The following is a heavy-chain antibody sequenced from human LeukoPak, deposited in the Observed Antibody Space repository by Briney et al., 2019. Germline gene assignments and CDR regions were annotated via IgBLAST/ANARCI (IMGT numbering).Heavy chain of an antibody. CDR3: ARRSGGLDY. CDR1: GYNFHNYW. J-gene: IGHJ4*02. Sequence: GESLKISCKASGYNFHNYWIVLVRQMPGKGLEWMGIIYPGDSDTRYSPSFQGQVTMSSDKSINTAYLQWNSLRASDTAMYYCARRSGGLDYWGQGTLVTVSS. D-gene: IGHD2-15*01. V-gene: IGHV5-51*01. CDR2: IYPGDSDT.